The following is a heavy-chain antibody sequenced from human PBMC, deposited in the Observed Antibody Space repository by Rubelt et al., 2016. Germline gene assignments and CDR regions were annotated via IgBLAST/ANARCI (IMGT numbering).Heavy chain of an antibody. CDR3: ARDNSVVVPAAVLQTYFNYYGMDV. J-gene: IGHJ6*02. V-gene: IGHV3-30*04. D-gene: IGHD2-2*01. CDR2: ISYDGSNK. Sequence: GKGLEWVAVISYDGSNKYYADSVKGRFTISRDNSKNTLYLQMNSLRAEDTAVYYCARDNSVVVPAAVLQTYFNYYGMDVWGQGTTVTVSS.